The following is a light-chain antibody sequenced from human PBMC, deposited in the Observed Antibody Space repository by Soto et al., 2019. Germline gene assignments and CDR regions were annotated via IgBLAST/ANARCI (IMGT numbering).Light chain of an antibody. Sequence: QSALTQPASVSGSPGQSITISCTGTSSDIGAYNYVSWYQRYPGKAPKLMIFEVSNWPSGVSNRFSGSKSGNTASLTISGLQAEDEADYSCSSYTSSNTWVFGGGTKVTVL. CDR3: SSYTSSNTWV. V-gene: IGLV2-14*01. J-gene: IGLJ3*02. CDR1: SSDIGAYNY. CDR2: EVS.